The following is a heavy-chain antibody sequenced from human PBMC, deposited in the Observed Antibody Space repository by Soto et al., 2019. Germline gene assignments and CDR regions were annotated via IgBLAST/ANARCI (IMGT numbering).Heavy chain of an antibody. CDR2: IYIDDT. CDR3: ARDRDWNLDY. CDR1: GYTFSNYG. V-gene: IGHV1-18*01. J-gene: IGHJ4*02. Sequence: ASVKVSCKASGYTFSNYGFSWLRQAPGQGPEWIGWIYIDDTEYAQNLQGRVTMTTDTSTSTIYMELRSLTSDDTAVYYCARDRDWNLDYWGQGTLVTVSS. D-gene: IGHD1-1*01.